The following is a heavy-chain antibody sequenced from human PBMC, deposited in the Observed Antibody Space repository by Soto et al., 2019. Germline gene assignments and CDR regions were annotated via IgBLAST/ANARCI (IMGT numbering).Heavy chain of an antibody. CDR1: GGSISSSSYF. J-gene: IGHJ4*02. D-gene: IGHD6-13*01. V-gene: IGHV4-39*07. CDR2: IYYSGGT. Sequence: SETLSLTCTVSGGSISSSSYFWGWIRQPPGKGLEWIGYIYYSGGTYYNPSLKSRVTMSVDTSKNQFSLKLSSVTAADTAVYYCPRQLIFWGQGIPVTVSS. CDR3: PRQLIF.